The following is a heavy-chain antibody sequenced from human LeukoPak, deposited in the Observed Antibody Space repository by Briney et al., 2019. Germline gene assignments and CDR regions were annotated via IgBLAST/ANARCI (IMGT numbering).Heavy chain of an antibody. J-gene: IGHJ4*02. D-gene: IGHD4-23*01. Sequence: GGSLRLSCAASGFPFSGSNMNWVRQAPGKGLEWVAYIDSGVAGSIYYADSVKGRFTISRDNSKNTLYLQMNSLRAEDTAVYYCAKVHDPGGNSRLADYWGQGTLVTVSS. CDR1: GFPFSGSN. CDR2: IDSGVAGSI. V-gene: IGHV3-48*01. CDR3: AKVHDPGGNSRLADY.